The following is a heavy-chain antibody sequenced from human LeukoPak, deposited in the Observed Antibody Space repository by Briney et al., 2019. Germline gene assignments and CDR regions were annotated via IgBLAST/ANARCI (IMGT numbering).Heavy chain of an antibody. Sequence: QSGGSLRLSCAASGFTFSNYRMSWVRQAPGKGLEWVANIKQDGSEKFYVDFVKGRFTISRDDAENSLYLQMNSLRAEDTAVYYCARHYGGNLIDYWGQGSLVTASS. V-gene: IGHV3-7*01. CDR1: GFTFSNYR. CDR2: IKQDGSEK. D-gene: IGHD4-23*01. CDR3: ARHYGGNLIDY. J-gene: IGHJ4*02.